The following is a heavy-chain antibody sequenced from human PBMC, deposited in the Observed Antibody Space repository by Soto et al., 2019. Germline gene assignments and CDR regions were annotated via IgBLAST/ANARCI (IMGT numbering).Heavy chain of an antibody. D-gene: IGHD4-17*01. CDR1: GGSISSSSYY. CDR3: ARDNYGDYGRGGAFDI. J-gene: IGHJ3*02. V-gene: IGHV4-31*03. Sequence: SETLSLTCTVSGGSISSSSYYWGWIRQPPGKGLEWIGYIYYSGSTYYNPSLKSRVTISVDTSKNQFSLKLSSVTAADTAVYYCARDNYGDYGRGGAFDIWGQGTMVTVSS. CDR2: IYYSGST.